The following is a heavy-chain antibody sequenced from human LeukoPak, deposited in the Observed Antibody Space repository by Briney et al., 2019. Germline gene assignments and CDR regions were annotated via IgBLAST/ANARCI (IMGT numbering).Heavy chain of an antibody. Sequence: GGSLRLSCAASGFTFSNYNMNWVRQAPGKAMEWVSSITSSGTYIFYADSVKGRFTISRDNAKNSLYLQMDSLGPEDTAVYYCARDPYSGAYGNDYYYYMDVWGKGTTVTISS. J-gene: IGHJ6*03. CDR1: GFTFSNYN. CDR3: ARDPYSGAYGNDYYYYMDV. CDR2: ITSSGTYI. D-gene: IGHD1-26*01. V-gene: IGHV3-21*01.